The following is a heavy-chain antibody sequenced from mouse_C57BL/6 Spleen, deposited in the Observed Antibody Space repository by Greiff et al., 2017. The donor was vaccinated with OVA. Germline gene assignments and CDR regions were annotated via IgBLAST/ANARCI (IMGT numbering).Heavy chain of an antibody. CDR1: GYSITSGYY. D-gene: IGHD1-1*01. J-gene: IGHJ2*01. CDR3: ARIITPWYFDY. Sequence: DVKLQESGPGLVKPSQSLSLTCPVTGYSITSGYYWNWIRQFPGNKLEWMGYISYDGSNNYNPSLKNRISITRDTSKNQFFLKLNSVTTEDTATYYCARIITPWYFDYWGQGTTLTVSS. V-gene: IGHV3-6*01. CDR2: ISYDGSN.